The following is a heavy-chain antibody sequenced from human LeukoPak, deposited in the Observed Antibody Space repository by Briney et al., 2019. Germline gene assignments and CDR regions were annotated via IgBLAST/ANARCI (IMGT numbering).Heavy chain of an antibody. CDR2: ISGSGGST. D-gene: IGHD3-3*01. V-gene: IGHV3-23*01. Sequence: PGGSLRLSCAASGFTFSSYAMSWVRQAPGKGLEWVSAISGSGGSTYYADSVKGRFTISRENSKNTLYLQMNSLRAEDTAVYYCAKVHDFWSGYYLYFDYWGQGTLVTVSS. CDR3: AKVHDFWSGYYLYFDY. J-gene: IGHJ4*02. CDR1: GFTFSSYA.